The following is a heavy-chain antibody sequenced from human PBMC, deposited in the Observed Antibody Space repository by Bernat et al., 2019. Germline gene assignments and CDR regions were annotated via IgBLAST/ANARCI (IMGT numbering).Heavy chain of an antibody. V-gene: IGHV3-23*04. CDR3: AKDFYGAGSDWAWFDP. J-gene: IGHJ5*02. Sequence: EVQLVESGGGLVQPGGSLRLSCAASGFTFSSYAMSWVRQAPGKGLEWVSAISGSGGSTYYADSVKGRFTISRGNSKNTLYLQMNSLRAEDTAVYYCAKDFYGAGSDWAWFDPWGQGTLVTVSS. CDR2: ISGSGGST. D-gene: IGHD3-10*01. CDR1: GFTFSSYA.